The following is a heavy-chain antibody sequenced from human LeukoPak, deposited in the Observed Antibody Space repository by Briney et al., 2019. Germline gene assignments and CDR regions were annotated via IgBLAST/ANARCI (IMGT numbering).Heavy chain of an antibody. J-gene: IGHJ4*02. CDR1: GFTLSSYW. CDR3: ARAEWGGTYYFDY. V-gene: IGHV3-74*01. D-gene: IGHD1-26*01. CDR2: INRDGSSA. Sequence: PGGSLRLSCAASGFTLSSYWMHWVRQAPGKRLVWVSRINRDGSSATYADSVKGRFTISRDNAKNTLYLQMNSLRAEDTAVYYCARAEWGGTYYFDYWGQGTLVTVSS.